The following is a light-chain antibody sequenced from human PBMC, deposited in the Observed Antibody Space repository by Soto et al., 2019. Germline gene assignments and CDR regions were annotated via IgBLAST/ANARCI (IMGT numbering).Light chain of an antibody. CDR3: SSYAGRKNFGV. CDR2: RNH. CDR1: RSNIGAGYD. Sequence: QSVLTQPPSVSGAPGQRVTISCTGTRSNIGAGYDVHWYQQIPGTAPKLLIYRNHDRPSGVPDRFSGPKSGTSASLTITGLQAEDEADYYCSSYAGRKNFGVFGTGTKVTV. J-gene: IGLJ1*01. V-gene: IGLV1-40*01.